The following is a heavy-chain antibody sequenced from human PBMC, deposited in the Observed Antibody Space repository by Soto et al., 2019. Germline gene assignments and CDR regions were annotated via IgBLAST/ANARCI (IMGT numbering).Heavy chain of an antibody. V-gene: IGHV3-23*01. J-gene: IGHJ4*02. D-gene: IGHD3-3*01. CDR1: GVTFSSYA. CDR2: ISGSGGST. CDR3: AKKNDFWSGYYTGVGFDY. Sequence: EVQLLESGVGLVQPGGSLRLSCAASGVTFSSYAMSWVRQAPGKGLEWVSAISGSGGSTYYADSVKGRFTISRDNSKNTLYLQMNSLRAEDTAVYYCAKKNDFWSGYYTGVGFDYWGQGTLVTVSS.